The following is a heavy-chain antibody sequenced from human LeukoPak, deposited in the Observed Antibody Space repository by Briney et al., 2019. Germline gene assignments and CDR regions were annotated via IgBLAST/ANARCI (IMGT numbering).Heavy chain of an antibody. CDR3: AKVETAAAATLRGFDY. D-gene: IGHD6-13*01. J-gene: IGHJ4*02. V-gene: IGHV3-23*01. CDR1: GFTFSSYA. CDR2: IGGSGGST. Sequence: GGSLRLSCAASGFTFSSYAMSWVRQAPGKGLEWVSSIGGSGGSTYYADSVKGRFTISRDNSKNTLYLQMNSLRAEDTAVYYCAKVETAAAATLRGFDYWGQGTLVTISS.